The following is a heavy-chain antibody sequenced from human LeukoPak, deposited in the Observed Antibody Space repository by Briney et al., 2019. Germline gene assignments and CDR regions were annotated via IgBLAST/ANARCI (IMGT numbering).Heavy chain of an antibody. CDR3: ARDPGKFGDNFRPSGLDS. J-gene: IGHJ4*02. Sequence: SVKVSCKASGGTFSSYAISWVRQAPGQGLEWMGGIIPIFGTANYAQKFQGRVTITTDESTSTAYMEVSSLRTEDTALYYCARDPGKFGDNFRPSGLDSWGQGTLVTVSS. CDR1: GGTFSSYA. V-gene: IGHV1-69*05. D-gene: IGHD3-22*01. CDR2: IIPIFGTA.